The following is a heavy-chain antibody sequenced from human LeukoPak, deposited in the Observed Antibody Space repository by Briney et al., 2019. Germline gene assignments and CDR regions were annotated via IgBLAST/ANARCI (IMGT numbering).Heavy chain of an antibody. CDR2: ISNSGGTT. D-gene: IGHD2-15*01. CDR1: GFTFSSYG. V-gene: IGHV3-23*01. J-gene: IGHJ4*02. CDR3: AGGCSGGGCYSSYFDY. Sequence: AGGSLRLSCAASGFTFSSYGMSWVRQAPGKGLEWVSGISNSGGTTYYADSVKGRFTISRDNSKKTLYLQMNSLRGDDTAVYYCAGGCSGGGCYSSYFDYWGQGALVTVSS.